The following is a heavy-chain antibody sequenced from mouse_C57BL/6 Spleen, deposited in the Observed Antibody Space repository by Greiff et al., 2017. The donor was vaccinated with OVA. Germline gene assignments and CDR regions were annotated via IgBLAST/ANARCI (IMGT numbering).Heavy chain of an antibody. CDR3: ARSGGNYGYFDV. CDR2: IYPGDGDT. D-gene: IGHD2-1*01. V-gene: IGHV1-80*01. J-gene: IGHJ1*03. Sequence: VHLVESGAELVKPGASVKISCKASGYAFSSYWMNWVKQRPGKGLEWIGQIYPGDGDTNYNGKFKGKATLTADKSSSTAYMQLSSLTSEDSAVYFCARSGGNYGYFDVWGTGTTVTVSS. CDR1: GYAFSSYW.